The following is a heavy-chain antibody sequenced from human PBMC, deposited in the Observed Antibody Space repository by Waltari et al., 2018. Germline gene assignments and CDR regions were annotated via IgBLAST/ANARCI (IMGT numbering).Heavy chain of an antibody. CDR2: INAYNGNT. D-gene: IGHD1-26*01. CDR1: GYTLTSYS. V-gene: IGHV1-18*01. Sequence: QVHLVQSGAEVKTPGASVKVCCKASGYTLTSYSFTWVRQAPGQGLEWMGWINAYNGNTNYAQKFQGRFTMTIDTSTTTAYMELRSLRSDDTAVYYCVRDGSGASFTFNYWGHGTLVTVSS. CDR3: VRDGSGASFTFNY. J-gene: IGHJ4*01.